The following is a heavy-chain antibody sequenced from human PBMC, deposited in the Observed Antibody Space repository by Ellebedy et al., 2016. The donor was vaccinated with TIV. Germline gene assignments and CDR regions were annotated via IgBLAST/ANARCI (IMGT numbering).Heavy chain of an antibody. CDR2: IYYSGST. Sequence: SETLSLXCTVSGGSISSSSYYWGWIRQPPGKGLEWIGSIYYSGSTYYNPSLKSRVTISVDTSKNQFSLKLSSVTAADTAVYYCARGALLIAAAGTGWFDPWGQGTLVTVSS. CDR3: ARGALLIAAAGTGWFDP. CDR1: GGSISSSSYY. J-gene: IGHJ5*02. D-gene: IGHD6-13*01. V-gene: IGHV4-39*01.